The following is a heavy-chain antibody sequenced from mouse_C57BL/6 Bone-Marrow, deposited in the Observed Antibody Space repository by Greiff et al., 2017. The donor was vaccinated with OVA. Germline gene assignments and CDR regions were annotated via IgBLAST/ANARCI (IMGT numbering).Heavy chain of an antibody. CDR1: GYTFTDYE. Sequence: VQGVESGAELVRPGASVTLSCKASGYTFTDYEMHWVKQTPAHGLEWIGAIDPETGGTAYNQKFKGKALLTADKSSSTAYMELRSLTSEDSAVYYCTGREAYYYGSSPYYFDYWGQGTTLTVSS. D-gene: IGHD1-1*01. V-gene: IGHV1-15*01. CDR3: TGREAYYYGSSPYYFDY. CDR2: IDPETGGT. J-gene: IGHJ2*01.